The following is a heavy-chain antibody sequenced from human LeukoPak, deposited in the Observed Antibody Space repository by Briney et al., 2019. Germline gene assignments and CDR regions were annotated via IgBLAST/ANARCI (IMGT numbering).Heavy chain of an antibody. CDR3: AGFASGTYTDAFDV. Sequence: PGGSLRLSCAASGFTVSSKDMSWVRQAPGKGPEWVSINYSGGKTYYADSVKGRFTISRDNSKNTLYLQMNSLRGEDTAVYYCAGFASGTYTDAFDVWGQGTMVTVSS. CDR2: NYSGGKT. V-gene: IGHV3-53*01. J-gene: IGHJ3*01. D-gene: IGHD3-10*01. CDR1: GFTVSSKD.